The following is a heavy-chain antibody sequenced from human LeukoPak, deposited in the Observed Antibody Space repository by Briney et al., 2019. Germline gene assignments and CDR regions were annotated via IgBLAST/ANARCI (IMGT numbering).Heavy chain of an antibody. V-gene: IGHV3-7*04. Sequence: PGGSLRLSCAASGFTFSSCDMRWARQAPGKGLEWVANIKQDGSEKYYVDSVKGRFTISRDNAKNSLYLQMNSLRAEDTAVYYCAREYSGYDWGQGTLVTVSS. CDR3: AREYSGYD. CDR2: IKQDGSEK. D-gene: IGHD5-12*01. CDR1: GFTFSSCD. J-gene: IGHJ4*02.